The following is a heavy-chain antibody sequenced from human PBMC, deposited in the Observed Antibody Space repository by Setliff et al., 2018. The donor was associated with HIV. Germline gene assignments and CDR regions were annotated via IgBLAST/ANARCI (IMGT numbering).Heavy chain of an antibody. Sequence: ASVKVSCKASGYTFISFDINWVRQATGQGPEWMGWMNPASGSTGYAQKFQGRVTMTRNASINTAYMELSSLTFDDTAMYYCARARYGVAAVGYWGQGTPVTVS. CDR1: GYTFISFD. J-gene: IGHJ4*02. CDR2: MNPASGST. CDR3: ARARYGVAAVGY. D-gene: IGHD6-13*01. V-gene: IGHV1-8*01.